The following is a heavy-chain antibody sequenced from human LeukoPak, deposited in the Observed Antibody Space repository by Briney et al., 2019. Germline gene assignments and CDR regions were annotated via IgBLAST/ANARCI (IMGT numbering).Heavy chain of an antibody. CDR2: LSGSGGTT. CDR1: GFTFSFYG. CDR3: AKGMATYGSGTLFDY. J-gene: IGHJ4*02. D-gene: IGHD3-10*01. V-gene: IGHV3-23*01. Sequence: TGGSLRLSCAASGFTFSFYGMSWVRQAPGKGLEWVSALSGSGGTTYYADFMKGRFTISRDNSKNTLYLQMNSLRAEDTAVYYCAKGMATYGSGTLFDYWGQGTLVTVSS.